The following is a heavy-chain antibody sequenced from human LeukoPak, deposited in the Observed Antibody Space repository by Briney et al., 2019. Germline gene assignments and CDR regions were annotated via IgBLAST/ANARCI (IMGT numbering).Heavy chain of an antibody. CDR1: GGSFSGYY. J-gene: IGHJ6*02. D-gene: IGHD3-10*01. Sequence: SETLSLTCAVYGGSFSGYYWSWIRQPPGKGLEWIGEINHSGSTNYNPSLKSRVTISVDTSKNQFSLKLSSVTAADTAVYYCAGVAKPRITMVRGVPKHYGMDVWGQGTTVTVSS. V-gene: IGHV4-34*01. CDR2: INHSGST. CDR3: AGVAKPRITMVRGVPKHYGMDV.